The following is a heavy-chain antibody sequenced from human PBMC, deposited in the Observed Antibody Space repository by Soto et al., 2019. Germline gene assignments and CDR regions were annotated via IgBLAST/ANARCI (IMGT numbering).Heavy chain of an antibody. J-gene: IGHJ5*02. Sequence: QVTLKESGPVLVKPTETLTLTCTVSGLSLSSGRLGVSWLRQPPGTALEWLAHIFSNDDKSYSTSLRSRLTISKGTSGGQVVLTMTNMDPMDSATYSCALIRDCSRTDCYLASFDPWCQGTLVTVSS. V-gene: IGHV2-26*01. CDR1: GLSLSSGRLG. CDR2: IFSNDDK. D-gene: IGHD2-2*01. CDR3: ALIRDCSRTDCYLASFDP.